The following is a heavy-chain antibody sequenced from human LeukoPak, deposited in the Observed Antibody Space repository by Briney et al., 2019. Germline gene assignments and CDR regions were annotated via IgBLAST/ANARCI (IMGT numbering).Heavy chain of an antibody. V-gene: IGHV3-33*01. CDR2: IWYDGSNE. J-gene: IGHJ4*02. Sequence: GGSLRLSCAASGFTFSSYGMHWVRQAPGKGLEWVAVIWYDGSNEYYADSVKGRFTISRDNSKSTLYLQMNSLRAEDTAVYYCARDYYYDSSGSPFDYWGQGTLVTVSS. CDR3: ARDYYYDSSGSPFDY. CDR1: GFTFSSYG. D-gene: IGHD3-22*01.